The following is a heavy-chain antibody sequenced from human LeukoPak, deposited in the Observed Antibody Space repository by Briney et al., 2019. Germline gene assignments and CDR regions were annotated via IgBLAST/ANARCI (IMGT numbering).Heavy chain of an antibody. Sequence: GGSLRLSCAASGFTFGGYSMTWVRQAPGKGLEWVVNINLDGSDTFYVGFVKGRFTISRDNADNSLYLQMNSLRAEDTAVYYCGRVIAGAIDYWGQGTLVTVSS. CDR3: GRVIAGAIDY. V-gene: IGHV3-7*01. CDR2: INLDGSDT. J-gene: IGHJ4*02. D-gene: IGHD6-13*01. CDR1: GFTFGGYS.